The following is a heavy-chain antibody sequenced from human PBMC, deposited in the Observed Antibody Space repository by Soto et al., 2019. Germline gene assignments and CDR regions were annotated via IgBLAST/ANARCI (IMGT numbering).Heavy chain of an antibody. J-gene: IGHJ4*02. CDR2: ISYGGGTT. V-gene: IGHV3-23*01. D-gene: IGHD3-22*01. CDR3: AKNPGYYYDSTGYHFDY. Sequence: GGSLRLSCAASGFTFSNYAMSWVRQAPGKGLEWVSAISYGGGTTYYADSGKGRFTISRDNSKNTLYLQMNSLRAEDTAVYYCAKNPGYYYDSTGYHFDYWGQGTLVTVSS. CDR1: GFTFSNYA.